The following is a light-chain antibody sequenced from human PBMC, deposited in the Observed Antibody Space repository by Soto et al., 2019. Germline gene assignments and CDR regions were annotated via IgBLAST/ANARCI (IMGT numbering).Light chain of an antibody. V-gene: IGKV3-11*01. J-gene: IGKJ4*01. CDR3: QPRSNWQHT. CDR2: DAS. CDR1: QSVSSY. Sequence: EIVLTQSPATLSLSPGERATLSCRASQSVSSYLAWYQQKPGQAPRLLIYDASNRSTGIPARFSGSGSWTDFTLTISSLEPEDFAVYYCQPRSNWQHTFGGGTKVEIK.